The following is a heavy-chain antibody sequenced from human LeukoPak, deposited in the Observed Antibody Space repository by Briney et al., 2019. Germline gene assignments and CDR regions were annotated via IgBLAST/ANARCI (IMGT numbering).Heavy chain of an antibody. Sequence: GGSLRLSCVVSGLTFSNAWMSWVRQAPGKGLEWVANIEQDGGEKFYVDSVKGRFTSSRDNAKNSLYLQMNSLRAEDTGVYYCARGYCSGGSCYDYWGQGTLVTVSS. CDR1: GLTFSNAW. D-gene: IGHD2-15*01. CDR3: ARGYCSGGSCYDY. J-gene: IGHJ4*02. CDR2: IEQDGGEK. V-gene: IGHV3-7*04.